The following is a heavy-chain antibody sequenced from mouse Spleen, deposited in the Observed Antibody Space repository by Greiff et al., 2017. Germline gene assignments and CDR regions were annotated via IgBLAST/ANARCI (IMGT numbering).Heavy chain of an antibody. J-gene: IGHJ3*01. CDR2: INPGSGGT. Sequence: QVQLQQSGAELVRPGTSVKVSCKASGYAFTNYLIEWVKQRPGQGLEWIGVINPGSGGTNYNEKFKGKATLTADKSSSTAYMQLSSLTSEDSAVYFCARSEDWFAYWGQGTLVTVSA. CDR1: GYAFTNYL. CDR3: ARSEDWFAY. V-gene: IGHV1-54*01.